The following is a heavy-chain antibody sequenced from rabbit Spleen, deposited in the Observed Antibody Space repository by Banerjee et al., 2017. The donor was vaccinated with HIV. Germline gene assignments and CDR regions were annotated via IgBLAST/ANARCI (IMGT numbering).Heavy chain of an antibody. CDR1: GFDFSTYS. Sequence: QEQLVESGGGLVQPGGSLKLSCKASGFDFSTYSMSWVRQAPGKGLEWIACIDVVKSANTYYATWAKGRFTISKTSSTTVTLQMTSLTAADTATYFCARFYAGYGDFGYAAMWGPGTLVTVS. CDR3: ARFYAGYGDFGYAAM. J-gene: IGHJ4*01. V-gene: IGHV1S45*01. D-gene: IGHD7-1*01. CDR2: IDVVKSANT.